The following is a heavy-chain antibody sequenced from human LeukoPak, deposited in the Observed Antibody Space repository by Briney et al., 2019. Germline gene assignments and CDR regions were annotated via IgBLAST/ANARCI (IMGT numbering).Heavy chain of an antibody. CDR3: ARDQDSGSYYAFDI. V-gene: IGHV1-2*02. CDR2: INPNSGGT. Sequence: ASVTVSCKASGGTFSSYAISWVRQAPGQGLEWMGWINPNSGGTNYAQKFQGRVTMTRDTSISTAYMELSRLRSDDTAVYYCARDQDSGSYYAFDIWGQGTMVTVSS. CDR1: GGTFSSYA. J-gene: IGHJ3*02. D-gene: IGHD1-26*01.